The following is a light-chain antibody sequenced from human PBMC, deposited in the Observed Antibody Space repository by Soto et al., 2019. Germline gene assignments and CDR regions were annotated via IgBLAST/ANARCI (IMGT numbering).Light chain of an antibody. J-gene: IGKJ1*01. Sequence: IQMTQSPSSLAASVGDRITITCRASQTISTYVNWYRQKSGAAPELLLYDSSTFQSGVPSRFSGGASGTDFTLTISSLQHEDCATSYCQQTYNTTLTFDQGTKVEIK. CDR3: QQTYNTTLT. V-gene: IGKV1-39*01. CDR2: DSS. CDR1: QTISTY.